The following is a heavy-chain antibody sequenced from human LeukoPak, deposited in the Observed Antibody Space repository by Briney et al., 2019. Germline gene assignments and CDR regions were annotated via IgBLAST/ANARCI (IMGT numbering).Heavy chain of an antibody. CDR1: GFTFSSYS. D-gene: IGHD3-22*01. Sequence: GGSLRLSCAASGFTFSSYSMNWVRQAPGKGLEWVSYISSSSSTIYYADSVKGRFTISRDNSKNTLYLQMNSLRAEDTAVYYCAKAYYDSSGYPSGFDYWGQGTLVTVSS. J-gene: IGHJ4*02. CDR3: AKAYYDSSGYPSGFDY. V-gene: IGHV3-48*01. CDR2: ISSSSSTI.